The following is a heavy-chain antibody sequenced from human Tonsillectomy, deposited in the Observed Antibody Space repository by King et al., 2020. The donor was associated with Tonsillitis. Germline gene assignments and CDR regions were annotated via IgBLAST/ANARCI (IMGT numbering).Heavy chain of an antibody. CDR1: AYTFTSYG. CDR3: ARDPLGYYDCSGYMDY. CDR2: ISAYNGNT. Sequence: VQLVQSGAEVRKPGDSVKVSCKASAYTFTSYGISWVRQAPGQGLEWMGWISAYNGNTNYAQKLQGRVTMTTDTSTSTAYMELRSLRSDDTAVYYCARDPLGYYDCSGYMDYWGQGTLVTVSS. J-gene: IGHJ4*02. V-gene: IGHV1-18*01. D-gene: IGHD3-22*01.